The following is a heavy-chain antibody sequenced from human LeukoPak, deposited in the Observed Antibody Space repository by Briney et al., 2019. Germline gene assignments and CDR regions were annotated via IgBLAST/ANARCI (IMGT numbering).Heavy chain of an antibody. CDR2: VNTDGSTT. CDR3: AVKGGYSDLGAPFDY. J-gene: IGHJ4*02. CDR1: GFSFSSYW. Sequence: GGSLRLSCEASGFSFSSYWMHWVRHAPGKGLEWVSRVNTDGSTTTYADSVKGRFTISRDNAKNTLYLQMNSLRVEDTAVYYCAVKGGYSDLGAPFDYWGPGTLVTVSS. D-gene: IGHD5-12*01. V-gene: IGHV3-74*01.